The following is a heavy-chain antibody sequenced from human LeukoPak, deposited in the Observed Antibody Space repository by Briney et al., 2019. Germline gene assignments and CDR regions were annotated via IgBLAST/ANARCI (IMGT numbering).Heavy chain of an antibody. D-gene: IGHD1-26*01. CDR1: GFTFSSYA. J-gene: IGHJ4*02. CDR3: AKTTHFSGSYLDC. V-gene: IGHV3-23*01. Sequence: GGSLRLSCAASGFTFSSYAMSWVRQAPGKGREWVSAITGSGGSTYYADSVKGRFTVSRDNSKNTLYLQINSLRAEDTAVYYCAKTTHFSGSYLDCWGQGTLVTVSS. CDR2: ITGSGGST.